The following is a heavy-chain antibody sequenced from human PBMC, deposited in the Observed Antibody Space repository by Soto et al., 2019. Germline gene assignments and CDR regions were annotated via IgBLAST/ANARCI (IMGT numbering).Heavy chain of an antibody. CDR2: ISYDGSNK. V-gene: IGHV3-30*03. CDR3: ARDYYKYYDSSGYYRSPAY. CDR1: GFTFSSYG. D-gene: IGHD3-22*01. Sequence: PGGSLRLSCAASGFTFSSYGMHWIRQAPGKGLEWVAVISYDGSNKYYADSVKGRFTISRDNSKNTLYLQMNSLRAEDTAVYYCARDYYKYYDSSGYYRSPAYWGQGTPVTVSS. J-gene: IGHJ4*02.